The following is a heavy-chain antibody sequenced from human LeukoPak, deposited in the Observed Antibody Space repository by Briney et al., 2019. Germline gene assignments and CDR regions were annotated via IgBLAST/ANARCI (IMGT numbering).Heavy chain of an antibody. J-gene: IGHJ4*02. CDR2: INPNRGST. CDR3: ARDGYDILTGYHDDS. V-gene: IGHV1-2*02. D-gene: IGHD3-9*01. CDR1: GYTFTGYY. Sequence: ASVKVSCKGSGYTFTGYYMHWVRQAPGQGVEGMGWINPNRGSTNYAQKFQGRVTMTRHTSISTAYMELSSLRSEATAVYYCARDGYDILTGYHDDSWGQGTLVTVSS.